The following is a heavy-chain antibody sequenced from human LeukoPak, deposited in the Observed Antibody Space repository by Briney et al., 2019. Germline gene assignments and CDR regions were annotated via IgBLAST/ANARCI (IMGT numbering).Heavy chain of an antibody. J-gene: IGHJ5*02. Sequence: ASVKVSCKASGYSFTTYGISWVRQAPGQGLKWMGWISTYNGNTNYAQKLQDRVTMTTDTSTSTAYMELRSLRYDDTAVYYCARDSGYGDYVGNPWGQGTLVTVSS. CDR1: GYSFTTYG. V-gene: IGHV1-18*01. CDR3: ARDSGYGDYVGNP. CDR2: ISTYNGNT. D-gene: IGHD4-17*01.